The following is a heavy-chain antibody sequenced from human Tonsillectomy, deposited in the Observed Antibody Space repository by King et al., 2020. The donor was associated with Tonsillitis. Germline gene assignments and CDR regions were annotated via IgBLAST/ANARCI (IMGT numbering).Heavy chain of an antibody. CDR2: INPDGSER. D-gene: IGHD1-26*01. J-gene: IGHJ4*02. V-gene: IGHV3-7*01. CDR1: GFTFSTSW. Sequence: VQLVESGGGLVQPGGSLRLSCAASGFTFSTSWMSWSRQAPGKGLEGVATINPDGSERYYVESVKGRFTISRDNAKNPLYLQMNSLRAGDTAVYFCAKDASGAYWGQGTLVTVSS. CDR3: AKDASGAY.